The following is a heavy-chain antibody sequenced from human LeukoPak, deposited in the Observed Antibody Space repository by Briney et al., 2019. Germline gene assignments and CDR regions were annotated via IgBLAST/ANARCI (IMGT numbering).Heavy chain of an antibody. CDR2: IVVGSGKT. Sequence: SVKVSCKASGFTFTSSAVQWVRQARGQRVEGRGWIVVGSGKTNYAQKFQERVTITRDMSTSTTYMELSSLRSEDTAAYYCAAGVVVAAPYYYGMDVWGKGTTVTVSS. V-gene: IGHV1-58*01. CDR3: AAGVVVAAPYYYGMDV. D-gene: IGHD2-15*01. CDR1: GFTFTSSA. J-gene: IGHJ6*04.